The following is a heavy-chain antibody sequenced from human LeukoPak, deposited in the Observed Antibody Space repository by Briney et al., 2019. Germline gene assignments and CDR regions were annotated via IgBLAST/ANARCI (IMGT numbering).Heavy chain of an antibody. J-gene: IGHJ4*02. CDR2: ISGSGDST. V-gene: IGHV3-23*01. CDR3: AKDRQSGGYSYYFDY. D-gene: IGHD3-22*01. Sequence: PGGSLRLSCAASGFTFSSYAMSRVRQAPGKGLEWVSAISGSGDSTYYADSVKGRFTISRDNSKNTLYLQMNSLRAEDTAVYYCAKDRQSGGYSYYFDYWGQGTLVTASS. CDR1: GFTFSSYA.